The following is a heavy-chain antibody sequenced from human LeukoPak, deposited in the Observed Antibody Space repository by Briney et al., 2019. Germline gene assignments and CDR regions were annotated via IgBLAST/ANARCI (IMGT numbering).Heavy chain of an antibody. Sequence: ASVKVSCKASGYTFTSYDINWVRQATGQGLEWMGWMNPNSGNTGYAQKFQGRVTMTRNTSISTAYMELSSLRSEDTAVYYCARGRIQLWLRSGYYFDYWGQGTLVTVSS. CDR2: MNPNSGNT. V-gene: IGHV1-8*01. J-gene: IGHJ4*02. D-gene: IGHD5-18*01. CDR1: GYTFTSYD. CDR3: ARGRIQLWLRSGYYFDY.